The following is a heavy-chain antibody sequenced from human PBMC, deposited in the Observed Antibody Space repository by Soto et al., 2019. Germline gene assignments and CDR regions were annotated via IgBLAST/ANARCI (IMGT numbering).Heavy chain of an antibody. J-gene: IGHJ4*01. V-gene: IGHV3-7*01. CDR1: GFTFSNYW. Sequence: GGSLRLSCAASGFTFSNYWMNWVRQAPGKGLEWVANIKQDGTEKYYVDSVEGRFTISRDNAKNSLYLHLNTLRAEDTAVYYCARELGYSSSSVPFDYWGHGALVTVSS. CDR2: IKQDGTEK. D-gene: IGHD6-6*01. CDR3: ARELGYSSSSVPFDY.